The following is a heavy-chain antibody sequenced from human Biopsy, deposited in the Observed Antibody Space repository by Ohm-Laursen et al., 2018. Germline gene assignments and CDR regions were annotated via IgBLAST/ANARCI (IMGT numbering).Heavy chain of an antibody. V-gene: IGHV3-11*01. Sequence: GSLRLSCSASGFTFSDYYMSWIRLAPGRGLEWVSHISGIGDTTYYADSVKGRFTISRDNSKNSLYLQMNSLRAEDTAVYYCARDLTWGSYFDSWGQGSLVTVSS. CDR1: GFTFSDYY. J-gene: IGHJ4*02. CDR2: ISGIGDTT. CDR3: ARDLTWGSYFDS. D-gene: IGHD3-16*01.